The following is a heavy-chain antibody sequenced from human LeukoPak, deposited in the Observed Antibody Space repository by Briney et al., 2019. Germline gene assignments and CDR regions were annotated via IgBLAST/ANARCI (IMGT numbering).Heavy chain of an antibody. Sequence: ASVTVSCKASGYTFTSYYMHWVRQAPGQGLEWMGLINPSGGSTSYAQKFQGRVTMTRDTSTSTVYMELSSLRSEDTAVYYCARPSSIAARHDAFDIWGQGTMVTVSS. J-gene: IGHJ3*02. V-gene: IGHV1-46*01. CDR1: GYTFTSYY. CDR2: INPSGGST. CDR3: ARPSSIAARHDAFDI. D-gene: IGHD6-6*01.